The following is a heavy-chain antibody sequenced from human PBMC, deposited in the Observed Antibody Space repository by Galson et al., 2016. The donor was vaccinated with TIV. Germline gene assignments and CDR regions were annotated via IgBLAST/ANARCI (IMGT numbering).Heavy chain of an antibody. J-gene: IGHJ6*03. Sequence: TLSLTCTVSGGPISSGDDYWSWIRQPPGKGLEWIGYISYPGDTSYTPSLKSRLTISVDTSKNQFSLKLSSVTAADTAVYYCARDSYYYDSSAYRQEHPVYYYMDVWGKGTTVTVSS. CDR2: ISYPGDT. V-gene: IGHV4-30-4*08. D-gene: IGHD3-22*01. CDR1: GGPISSGDDY. CDR3: ARDSYYYDSSAYRQEHPVYYYMDV.